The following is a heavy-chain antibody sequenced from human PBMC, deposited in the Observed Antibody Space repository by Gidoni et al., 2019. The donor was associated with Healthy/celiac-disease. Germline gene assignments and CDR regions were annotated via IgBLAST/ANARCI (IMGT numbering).Heavy chain of an antibody. Sequence: QVQLVQSGAEVKKPGASVKVSCKASGYTFTSYYMHWVRQAPGQGLECMGILNPSGGSTSYAQKFQGRVTMTRDTSTSTVYMELSSLRSEDTAVYYCARDWSNCGGDCYSYYYYGMDVWGQGTTVTVSS. D-gene: IGHD2-21*01. J-gene: IGHJ6*02. CDR1: GYTFTSYY. CDR3: ARDWSNCGGDCYSYYYYGMDV. V-gene: IGHV1-46*01. CDR2: LNPSGGST.